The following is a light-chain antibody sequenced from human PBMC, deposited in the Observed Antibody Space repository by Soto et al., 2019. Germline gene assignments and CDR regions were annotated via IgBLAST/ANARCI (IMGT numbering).Light chain of an antibody. CDR1: QSISSW. CDR2: KAS. J-gene: IGKJ1*01. V-gene: IGKV1-5*03. CDR3: QQYHTWWT. Sequence: DIQMTQSPSTLSASVGDRVTITCRASQSISSWLAWYQQKPWKAPKILIYKASSLESGVPSRFSGSGSGTEFTLTISSLQPDDFATYYCQQYHTWWTFGQGTKVEI.